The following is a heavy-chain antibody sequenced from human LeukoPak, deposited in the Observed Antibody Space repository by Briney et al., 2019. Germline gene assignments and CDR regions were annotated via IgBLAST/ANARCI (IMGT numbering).Heavy chain of an antibody. CDR2: IYYSGST. CDR1: GGSISSSSYY. CDR3: ARDLLSSSSHFDY. V-gene: IGHV4-39*07. J-gene: IGHJ4*02. D-gene: IGHD6-6*01. Sequence: SETLSLTCTVSGGSISSSSYYWGWIRQPPGKGLEWIGSIYYSGSTYYNPSLKSRVTISVDTSKNQFSLKLSSVTAADTAVYYCARDLLSSSSHFDYWGQGTLVTVSS.